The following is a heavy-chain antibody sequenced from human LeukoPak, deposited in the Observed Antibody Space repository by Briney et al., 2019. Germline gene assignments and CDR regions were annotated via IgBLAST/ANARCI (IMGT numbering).Heavy chain of an antibody. Sequence: GGSLRLSCAASGFTSSSYGMHWVRQAPGKGLEWVAFIRYDGSNKYYADSVKGRFTISRDNSKNTLYLQMISLRAEDTAVYYCAKDSSSRWYTDYWGQGTLVTVSS. CDR3: AKDSSSRWYTDY. D-gene: IGHD6-13*01. CDR1: GFTSSSYG. J-gene: IGHJ4*02. V-gene: IGHV3-30*02. CDR2: IRYDGSNK.